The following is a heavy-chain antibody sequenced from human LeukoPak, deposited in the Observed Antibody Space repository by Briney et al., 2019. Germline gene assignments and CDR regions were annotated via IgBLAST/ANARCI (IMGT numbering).Heavy chain of an antibody. J-gene: IGHJ5*02. D-gene: IGHD6-13*01. CDR3: TTASRIAAAGPDWFDP. CDR1: GFTFSSYA. Sequence: GGSLRLSCAASGFTFSSYAMSWVRQAPGKGLEWVGRIKSKTDGGTTDYAAPVKGRFTISRDDSKNTLYLQMNSLKTEDTAVYYCTTASRIAAAGPDWFDPWGQGTLVTVSS. CDR2: IKSKTDGGTT. V-gene: IGHV3-15*01.